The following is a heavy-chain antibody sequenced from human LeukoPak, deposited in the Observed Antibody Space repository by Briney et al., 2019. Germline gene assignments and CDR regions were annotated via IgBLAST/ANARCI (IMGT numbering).Heavy chain of an antibody. CDR2: INPNSGGT. D-gene: IGHD3-9*01. J-gene: IGHJ4*02. V-gene: IGHV1-2*02. CDR3: ARDYDILTGYYIFDY. CDR1: GYTFTSYY. Sequence: GASVKVSCKASGYTFTSYYMHWVRQAPGQGLEWMGWINPNSGGTNYAQKFQGRVTMTRDTSISTAYMELSRLRSDDTAVYYCARDYDILTGYYIFDYWGQGTLVTVSS.